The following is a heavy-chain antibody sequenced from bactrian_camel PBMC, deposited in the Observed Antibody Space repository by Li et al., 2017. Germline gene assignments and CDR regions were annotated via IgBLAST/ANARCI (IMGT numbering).Heavy chain of an antibody. V-gene: IGHV3S63*01. CDR1: EIASHRNC. D-gene: IGHD5*01. CDR2: FWISRSLT. CDR3: AAHRVRWDRDWDFRLNYDY. J-gene: IGHJ4*01. Sequence: HVQLVESGGGSVQAGGSLRLSCAASEIASHRNCVGWFRQSPGKERERVAAFWISRSLTYYANSVKGRFSISVDNAKNSVYLQMNNLKPEDTAMYYCAAHRVRWDRDWDFRLNYDYWGQGTQVTVS.